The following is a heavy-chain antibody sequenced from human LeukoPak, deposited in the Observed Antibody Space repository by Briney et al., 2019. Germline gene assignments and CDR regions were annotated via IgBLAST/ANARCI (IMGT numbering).Heavy chain of an antibody. CDR1: GDSVSSNSAA. CDR3: ARAPIAAAGLDAFDI. Sequence: SQTLSLTCGISGDSVSSNSAAWNWIRQSPSRGLEWLGRTYYRSKWYNDYAVSVKSRITINPDTSKNQFSLQLNSVTLEDTAVYYCARAPIAAAGLDAFDIWGQGTMVTVSS. V-gene: IGHV6-1*01. D-gene: IGHD6-13*01. J-gene: IGHJ3*02. CDR2: TYYRSKWYN.